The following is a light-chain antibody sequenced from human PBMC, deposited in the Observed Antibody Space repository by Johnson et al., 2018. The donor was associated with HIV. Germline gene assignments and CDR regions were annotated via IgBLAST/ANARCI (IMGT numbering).Light chain of an antibody. CDR1: SSNIGNNY. CDR3: GTWDSSLSVYV. CDR2: DNN. Sequence: TQPPSVSAAPGQKVTISCSGSSSNIGNNYVSWYQQLPGTAPKLFIYDNNKRPSGIPDRFSGSKSGTSATLGITGLQTGDEADYYCGTWDSSLSVYVFGTGTEVTV. V-gene: IGLV1-51*01. J-gene: IGLJ1*01.